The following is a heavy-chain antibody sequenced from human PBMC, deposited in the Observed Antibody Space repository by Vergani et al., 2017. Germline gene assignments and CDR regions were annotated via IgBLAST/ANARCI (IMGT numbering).Heavy chain of an antibody. CDR2: IRSKTYGVTT. CDR3: AVXIYDYGGSRDFDY. CDR1: GFNFGEYG. V-gene: IGHV3-49*04. D-gene: IGHD4-23*01. Sequence: EVQLVESGGDLVQPGRSLRLSCQTSGFNFGEYGVSWVRQAPGKGLEWIGFIRSKTYGVTTEYAASVRGRFTISRDDSKGIAYLQMSSLKKEDTAVYRCAVXIYDYGGSRDFDYWGQGTLVVVSS. J-gene: IGHJ4*02.